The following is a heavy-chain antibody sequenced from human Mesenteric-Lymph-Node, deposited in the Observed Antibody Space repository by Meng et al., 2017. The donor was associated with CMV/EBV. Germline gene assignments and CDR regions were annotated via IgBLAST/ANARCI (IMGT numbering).Heavy chain of an antibody. J-gene: IGHJ5*02. Sequence: ASVKVSCKASVDTFTSFYIHWVRQAPGRGLEWMGWINPDSGDSYYAQRFQGRVTMTRDTSISTAHMELKGLRSDDTAIYYCATMTVIRPKENWFAPWGQGTLVTVSS. V-gene: IGHV1-2*02. CDR3: ATMTVIRPKENWFAP. CDR1: VDTFTSFY. CDR2: INPDSGDS. D-gene: IGHD2/OR15-2a*01.